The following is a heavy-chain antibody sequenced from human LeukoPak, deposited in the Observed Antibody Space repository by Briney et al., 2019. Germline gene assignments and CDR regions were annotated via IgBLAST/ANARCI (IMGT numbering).Heavy chain of an antibody. CDR3: AKNGEVLSWFDP. CDR1: GLTFSSYG. J-gene: IGHJ5*02. V-gene: IGHV3-30*18. Sequence: PGGSLRLSCAASGLTFSSYGMHWVRRARGKGLEWVAVISADGSHEYYTDSVKGRFTISRDNSKNTLYLQMNSLRAEDAAVYSCAKNGEVLSWFDPWGRGTLVTVSS. CDR2: ISADGSHE. D-gene: IGHD3-10*01.